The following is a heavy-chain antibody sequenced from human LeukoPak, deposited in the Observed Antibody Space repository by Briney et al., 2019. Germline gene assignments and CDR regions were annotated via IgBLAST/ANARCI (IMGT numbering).Heavy chain of an antibody. J-gene: IGHJ5*02. CDR2: IYSGGST. Sequence: GGSLRLSCAASGFTVSSNYMSWVRQAPGKGLEWVSVIYSGGSTYYADSVKGRFTISRDNSKNTLYLQMNSLRAEDTAVYYCARARGSYVFDHWGQGTLVTVSS. D-gene: IGHD1-26*01. CDR3: ARARGSYVFDH. V-gene: IGHV3-66*01. CDR1: GFTVSSNY.